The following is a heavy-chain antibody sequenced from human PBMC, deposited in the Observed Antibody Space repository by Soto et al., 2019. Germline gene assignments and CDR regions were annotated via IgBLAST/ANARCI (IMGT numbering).Heavy chain of an antibody. Sequence: EVQLLESGGGLVQPGGSLRLSCAASGFTFSSYAMSWVRQAPGQGLEWVSAISGSGGSTYYADSVKGRFTISRDTSKNTLYLQMNSLRAEDTAVYYCAKVYGRNSLLFDYWGQGTLVTVFS. CDR3: AKVYGRNSLLFDY. CDR1: GFTFSSYA. V-gene: IGHV3-23*01. CDR2: ISGSGGST. D-gene: IGHD4-17*01. J-gene: IGHJ4*02.